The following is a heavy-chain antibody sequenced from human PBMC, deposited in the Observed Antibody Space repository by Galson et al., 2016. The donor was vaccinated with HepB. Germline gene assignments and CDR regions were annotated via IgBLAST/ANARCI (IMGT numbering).Heavy chain of an antibody. V-gene: IGHV3-30*04. CDR2: ISYDGSHK. D-gene: IGHD1-26*01. CDR3: ARDQPGGELLSVNYYYGMDV. Sequence: SLRLSCAASGFTFSSYAMHWVRQAPGKGLEWVAVISYDGSHKDYADSVKGRFTISRDNSKNTLYLQMNSLRAEDTAVYYCARDQPGGELLSVNYYYGMDVWGQGTTVTVSS. CDR1: GFTFSSYA. J-gene: IGHJ6*02.